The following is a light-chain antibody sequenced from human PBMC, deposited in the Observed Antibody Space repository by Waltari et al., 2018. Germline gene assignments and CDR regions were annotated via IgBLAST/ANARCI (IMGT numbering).Light chain of an antibody. V-gene: IGKV1-39*01. CDR1: QNIKYF. J-gene: IGKJ2*01. CDR2: VAS. Sequence: DIQMIQSPSSLSASVGDRVTITCRASQNIKYFLNWYQQQPGKAPKLLIHVASSLQSGVPSRFSGSGYGTVFTFTISSLQPEDFASYYCQQTYSPPLYTFGQGTRLEIK. CDR3: QQTYSPPLYT.